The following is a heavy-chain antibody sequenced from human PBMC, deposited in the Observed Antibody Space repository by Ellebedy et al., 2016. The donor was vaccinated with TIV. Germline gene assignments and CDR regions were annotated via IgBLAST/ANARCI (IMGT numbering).Heavy chain of an antibody. CDR1: GFTFNSYA. V-gene: IGHV3-23*01. D-gene: IGHD5-24*01. CDR3: VKDQIAGDGRWVFDL. J-gene: IGHJ3*01. Sequence: GESLKISCAASGFTFNSYAMSWVRQAPGKGLEWVSTISHTGSRTYYANSVEGRFIISRDNSKRTLYLQMNNLSPEDTGIYYCVKDQIAGDGRWVFDLWGQGTMVTVSS. CDR2: ISHTGSRT.